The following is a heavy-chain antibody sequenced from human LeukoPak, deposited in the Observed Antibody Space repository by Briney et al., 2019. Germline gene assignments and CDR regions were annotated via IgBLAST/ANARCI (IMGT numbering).Heavy chain of an antibody. CDR3: AREKPTVGAIN. CDR1: GYSFTNYG. CDR2: ISPYNGNT. V-gene: IGHV1-18*01. J-gene: IGHJ4*02. D-gene: IGHD1-26*01. Sequence: ASVKVSCKASGYSFTNYGISWVRQAPGQGLEWMGWISPYNGNTNYAQKVQGRASMTTDTSTSTAYMELRSPRSDDTAVYYCAREKPTVGAINWGQGTPVTVSS.